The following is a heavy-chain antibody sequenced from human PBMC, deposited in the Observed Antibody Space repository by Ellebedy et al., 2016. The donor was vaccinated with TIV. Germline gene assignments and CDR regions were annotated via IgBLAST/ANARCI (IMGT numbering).Heavy chain of an antibody. J-gene: IGHJ6*02. D-gene: IGHD3-16*01. V-gene: IGHV3-7*01. CDR2: IKQDGSEK. CDR1: GFTFSSYW. Sequence: GGSLRLSCAASGFTFSSYWMSWVRKAPGKGLEWVATIKQDGSEKYYVDPVKGRFTISRDNAKNSLYLQMNSLRAEDTAVYYCARLISPGGGGGMDVWGQGTTVTVSS. CDR3: ARLISPGGGGGMDV.